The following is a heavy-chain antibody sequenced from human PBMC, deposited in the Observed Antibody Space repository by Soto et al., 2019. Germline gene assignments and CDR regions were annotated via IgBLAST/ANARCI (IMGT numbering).Heavy chain of an antibody. D-gene: IGHD3-22*01. CDR3: ARFGHSGGYFPSYFDS. CDR1: GASISSGDYS. V-gene: IGHV4-30-2*01. J-gene: IGHJ4*02. CDR2: IYHSGNT. Sequence: PSETLSLTCAVSGASISSGDYSGTWIRQPPGRGLEWIGYIYHSGNTYYNPSLKSRVTISVVRSKNQFFLDLNYVTAADTAVYYCARFGHSGGYFPSYFDSWGQGTLVT.